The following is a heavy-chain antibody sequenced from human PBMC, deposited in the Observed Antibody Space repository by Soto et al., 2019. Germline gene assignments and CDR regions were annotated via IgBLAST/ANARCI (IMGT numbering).Heavy chain of an antibody. Sequence: QPGGSLRLSCAASGFSVTGNHMTWVRQAPGKGLEWVSSLYTGGTTYYADSVQGRFTISRDSSKNTLFLQMDRLRVEDSAVYYCARELATVGKGFDSWGPGTLATVSS. CDR3: ARELATVGKGFDS. CDR1: GFSVTGNH. V-gene: IGHV3-53*01. CDR2: LYTGGTT. D-gene: IGHD5-12*01. J-gene: IGHJ4*02.